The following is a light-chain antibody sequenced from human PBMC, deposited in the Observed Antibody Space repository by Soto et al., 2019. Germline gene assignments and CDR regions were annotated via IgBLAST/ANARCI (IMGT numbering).Light chain of an antibody. V-gene: IGKV3-11*01. Sequence: EIVLTQSPATLSLSPGERATPSCRASQSVSSYLAWYQQKPGQAPRLLIYDASNRATGIPARFSGSGSGTDFTLTITSLEPEDCAVYYSQQRSNWPSTFGGGTKVEIK. J-gene: IGKJ4*01. CDR1: QSVSSY. CDR2: DAS. CDR3: QQRSNWPST.